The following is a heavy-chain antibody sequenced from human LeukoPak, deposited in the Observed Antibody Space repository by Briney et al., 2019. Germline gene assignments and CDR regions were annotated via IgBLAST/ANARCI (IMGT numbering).Heavy chain of an antibody. V-gene: IGHV1-18*01. CDR1: GYTFTSYG. Sequence: GASVKVSCKASGYTFTSYGISWVRQAPGQGLEWMGWISAYNGNTNYAQKLQGRVTMTTDTSTSTAYMELRSLRSDDTAVYYCARVGWAMVRGVSQRSNWFDPWGQGTLVTVST. CDR3: ARVGWAMVRGVSQRSNWFDP. CDR2: ISAYNGNT. J-gene: IGHJ5*02. D-gene: IGHD3-10*01.